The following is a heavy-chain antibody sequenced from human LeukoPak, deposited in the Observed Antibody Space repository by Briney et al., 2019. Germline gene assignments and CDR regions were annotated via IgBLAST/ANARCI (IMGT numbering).Heavy chain of an antibody. CDR3: AKVSYYGSGSYSGSPFDY. D-gene: IGHD3-10*01. Sequence: GGSLRLSCAASGFTFSSYWMSWVRQAPGKGLEWVANIKQDGSEKYYVDSVKGRFTISRDNSKNTLYLQMNSLRAEDTAVYYCAKVSYYGSGSYSGSPFDYWGQGTLVTVSS. J-gene: IGHJ4*02. CDR1: GFTFSSYW. V-gene: IGHV3-7*03. CDR2: IKQDGSEK.